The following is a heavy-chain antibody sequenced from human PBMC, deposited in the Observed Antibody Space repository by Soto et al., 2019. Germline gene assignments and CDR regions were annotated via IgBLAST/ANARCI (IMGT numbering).Heavy chain of an antibody. CDR3: ARIQSYYDILTGKESYYFDY. Sequence: GGSLRLSCAASGFTFDDYGMSWVRQAPGKGLEWVSGINWNGGSTGYADSVKGRFTISRDNAKNSLYLQMNSLRAEDTALYYCARIQSYYDILTGKESYYFDYWGQGTLVTVS. D-gene: IGHD3-9*01. V-gene: IGHV3-20*04. J-gene: IGHJ4*02. CDR2: INWNGGST. CDR1: GFTFDDYG.